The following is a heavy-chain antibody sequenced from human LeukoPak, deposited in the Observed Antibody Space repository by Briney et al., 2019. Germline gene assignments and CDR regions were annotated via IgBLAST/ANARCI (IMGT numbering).Heavy chain of an antibody. D-gene: IGHD2-2*01. CDR2: ISGSGGST. CDR3: AKDPPLPGPVVVPADAFDI. Sequence: GGPLRLSCAASGFTFSSYAMSWVRQAPGKGLEWVSAISGSGGSTYYADSVKGRFTISRDNSKNTLYLQMNSLRAEDTAVYYCAKDPPLPGPVVVPADAFDIWGQGTMVTVSS. CDR1: GFTFSSYA. J-gene: IGHJ3*02. V-gene: IGHV3-23*01.